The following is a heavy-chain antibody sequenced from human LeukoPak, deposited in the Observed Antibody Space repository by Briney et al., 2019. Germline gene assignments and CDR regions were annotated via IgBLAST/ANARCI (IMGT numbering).Heavy chain of an antibody. J-gene: IGHJ3*02. D-gene: IGHD3-22*01. CDR3: ARVTYYYDSSGSGDAFDI. CDR2: IYHSGST. CDR1: GGSISSSNW. Sequence: SETLSLTCAVSGGSISSSNWWSWVRQPPGKGLEWIGEIYHSGSTNYNPSLKSRVTISVDKSKSQFSLKLSSVTAADTAVYYCARVTYYYDSSGSGDAFDIWGQGTMVTVSS. V-gene: IGHV4-4*02.